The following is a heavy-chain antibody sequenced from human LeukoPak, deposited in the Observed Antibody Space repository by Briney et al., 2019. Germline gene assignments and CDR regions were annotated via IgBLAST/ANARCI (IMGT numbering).Heavy chain of an antibody. CDR1: GFTYCSLQ. D-gene: IGHD3-16*02. CDR2: ISSSGSTI. J-gene: IGHJ4*02. CDR3: ARDDIMITFGGVIVPYFEY. V-gene: IGHV3-48*03. Sequence: TGGSLRLSCAPSGFTYCSLQLMELRQAPGKGREWVSYISSSGSTIYYADSVKGRFTISRDNAKSSLYLLINSQSSEDTAVYYCARDDIMITFGGVIVPYFEYWGQGTLVTVSS.